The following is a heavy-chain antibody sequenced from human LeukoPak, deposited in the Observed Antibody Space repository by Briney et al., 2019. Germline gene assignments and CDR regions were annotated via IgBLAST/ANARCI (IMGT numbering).Heavy chain of an antibody. J-gene: IGHJ4*02. CDR1: GFTFSSYW. CDR3: AKDSRREYSSSSDLGAGDY. CDR2: INSDGSST. Sequence: GGSLRLSCAASGFTFSSYWMHWVRQVPGKGLVWVSRINSDGSSTSYADSVKGRFTISRDNSKNTLYLQMNSLRAEDTAVYYCAKDSRREYSSSSDLGAGDYWGQGTLVTVSS. D-gene: IGHD6-6*01. V-gene: IGHV3-74*01.